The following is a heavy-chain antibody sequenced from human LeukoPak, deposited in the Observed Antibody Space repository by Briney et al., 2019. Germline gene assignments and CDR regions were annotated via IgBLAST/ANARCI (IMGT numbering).Heavy chain of an antibody. J-gene: IGHJ4*02. D-gene: IGHD4-17*01. CDR1: GFTFSSYS. CDR2: ISSSSSYI. V-gene: IGHV3-21*01. CDR3: AAWDGDYPTVY. Sequence: GGSLRLSCAASGFTFSSYSMNWVRQPPANGLECVSSISSSSSYIYYADSVKGRFPISRDNAKNSLYLQMNSLRAEDTAVYYCAAWDGDYPTVYWGQGTLVTVSS.